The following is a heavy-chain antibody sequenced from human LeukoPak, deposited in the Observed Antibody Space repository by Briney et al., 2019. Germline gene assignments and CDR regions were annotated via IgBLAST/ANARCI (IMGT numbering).Heavy chain of an antibody. CDR1: GGSISRYY. Sequence: PSETLSLTCTVSGGSISRYYWGWIRQPPGKGLEWIGYIYYSGSTNYNPSLKSRVTISVDTSKNQFSLKLTSVTAADTAVYYCARGGSYYYDMDVWGQGTTVTVSS. CDR3: ARGGSYYYDMDV. J-gene: IGHJ6*02. CDR2: IYYSGST. V-gene: IGHV4-59*08.